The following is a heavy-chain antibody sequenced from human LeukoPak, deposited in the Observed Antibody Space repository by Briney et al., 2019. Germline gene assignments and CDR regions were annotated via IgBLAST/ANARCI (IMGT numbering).Heavy chain of an antibody. Sequence: SETLSLTCTVSGDSINSYYWSWIRQPPGKGLEWIGYIYSSGITNYNPSLKTRVTISVDTSKNQFSLKLNSVTAADTAVYYCATLGKMATNAFDPWGQGTLVTVSS. V-gene: IGHV4-59*08. J-gene: IGHJ5*02. CDR1: GDSINSYY. D-gene: IGHD5-24*01. CDR3: ATLGKMATNAFDP. CDR2: IYSSGIT.